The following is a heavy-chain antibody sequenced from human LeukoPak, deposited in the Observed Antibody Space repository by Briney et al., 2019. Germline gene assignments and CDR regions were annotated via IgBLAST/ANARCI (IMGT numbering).Heavy chain of an antibody. CDR2: INDSGSTT. V-gene: IGHV3-23*01. Sequence: PGGSLRVSCAASGFTFSSYTMNWVRQAPGKGLEWVSIINDSGSTTDYADSVKGRFTISRDNSKNTLYLQMNSLRVEDTAMYYCAKDLELDYWGQGTLVTVSS. CDR3: AKDLELDY. CDR1: GFTFSSYT. J-gene: IGHJ4*02.